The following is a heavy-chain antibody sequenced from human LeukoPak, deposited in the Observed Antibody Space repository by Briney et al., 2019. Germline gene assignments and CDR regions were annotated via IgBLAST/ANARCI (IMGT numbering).Heavy chain of an antibody. CDR3: ARGATRGAISVFDM. V-gene: IGHV4-59*01. J-gene: IGHJ3*02. CDR1: GGSISGFH. D-gene: IGHD3-10*01. Sequence: SETLSLTCTVSGGSISGFHWTWIRQPPGKGLEWIGYIYYSGSTNYDPSLKSRLTISVETAKNQFSLKLSSVTAADTAVYYCARGATRGAISVFDMWGQGTMVTVSS. CDR2: IYYSGST.